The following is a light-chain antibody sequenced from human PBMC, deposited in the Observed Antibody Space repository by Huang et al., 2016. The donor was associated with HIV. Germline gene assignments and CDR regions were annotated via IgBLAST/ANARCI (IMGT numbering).Light chain of an antibody. V-gene: IGKV3-11*01. J-gene: IGKJ5*01. CDR3: QQRSSRPPSIT. CDR2: DAS. CDR1: QSVNNY. Sequence: EIVLTQSPATLSLSPGEQATLSCRASQSVNNYLVWYQQKPGQAPRLLIYDASTRDTGSPGRFSGSGSGTDFNLTISSLEPEDFAVYYCQQRSSRPPSITFGQGTRLEMK.